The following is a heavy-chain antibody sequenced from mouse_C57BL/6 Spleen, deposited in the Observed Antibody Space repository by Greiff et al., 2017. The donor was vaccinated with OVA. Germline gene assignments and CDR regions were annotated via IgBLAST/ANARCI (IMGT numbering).Heavy chain of an antibody. Sequence: ESGPGLVKPSQSLSLTCSVTGYSITSGYYWNWIRQFPGNKLEWMGYISYDGSNNYNPSLKNRISITRDTSKNQFFLKLNSVTTEDTATYYCARVDYDGGAWFAYWGQGTLVTVSA. CDR1: GYSITSGYY. CDR2: ISYDGSN. V-gene: IGHV3-6*01. D-gene: IGHD2-4*01. CDR3: ARVDYDGGAWFAY. J-gene: IGHJ3*01.